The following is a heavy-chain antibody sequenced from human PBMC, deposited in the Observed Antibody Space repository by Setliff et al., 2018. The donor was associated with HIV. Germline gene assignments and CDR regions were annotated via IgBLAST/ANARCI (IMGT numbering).Heavy chain of an antibody. J-gene: IGHJ5*02. CDR1: GFTFSSYS. CDR3: HLVPVWFGEYS. Sequence: GGSLRLSCAASGFTFSSYSMNWVRQAPGKGLEWVSYISSSSSTIYYADSVKGRFTISRDNAKNSLYLQMNSLRAEDTAVYYCHLVPVWFGEYSWGQGTLVTVSS. D-gene: IGHD3-10*01. CDR2: ISSSSSTI. V-gene: IGHV3-48*01.